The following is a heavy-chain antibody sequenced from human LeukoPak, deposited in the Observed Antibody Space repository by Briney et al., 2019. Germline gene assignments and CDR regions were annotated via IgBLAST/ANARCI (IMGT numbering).Heavy chain of an antibody. V-gene: IGHV1-69*04. Sequence: GASVTVSCKASGGTFSSYAISWVRQAPGQGLEWMGRIIPILGIANYAQKLQGRVTITADKSTSTAYMGLSSLRSEDTAVYYCASTYGSGSYADEWGQGTLVTVSS. CDR2: IIPILGIA. J-gene: IGHJ4*02. CDR1: GGTFSSYA. D-gene: IGHD3-10*01. CDR3: ASTYGSGSYADE.